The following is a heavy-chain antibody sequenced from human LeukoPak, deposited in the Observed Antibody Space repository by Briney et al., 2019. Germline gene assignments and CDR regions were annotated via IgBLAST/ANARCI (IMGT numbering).Heavy chain of an antibody. CDR3: ARKYGWFDP. Sequence: PSETLSLTCTVSGGSISRYYWSWIRQPPGKGLEWIGYIYYRGSTNYNPSLKSRVTISVDTSKNQFSLKLSSVTAADTAVYYCARKYGWFDPWGQGTLVTVSS. D-gene: IGHD4-17*01. J-gene: IGHJ5*02. V-gene: IGHV4-59*12. CDR2: IYYRGST. CDR1: GGSISRYY.